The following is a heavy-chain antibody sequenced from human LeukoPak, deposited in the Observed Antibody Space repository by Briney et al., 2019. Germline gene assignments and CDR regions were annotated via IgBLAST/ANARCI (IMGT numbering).Heavy chain of an antibody. CDR1: GGSISSGSYY. Sequence: SETLSLTCTVPGGSISSGSYYWSWIRQPAGKGLEWIGRIYTSGSTNYNPSLKSRVTISVDTSKNQFSLKLSSVTAADTAVYYCARGSSSWYGGYYYYYYGMDVWGQGTTVTVSS. D-gene: IGHD6-13*01. J-gene: IGHJ6*02. CDR3: ARGSSSWYGGYYYYYYGMDV. V-gene: IGHV4-61*02. CDR2: IYTSGST.